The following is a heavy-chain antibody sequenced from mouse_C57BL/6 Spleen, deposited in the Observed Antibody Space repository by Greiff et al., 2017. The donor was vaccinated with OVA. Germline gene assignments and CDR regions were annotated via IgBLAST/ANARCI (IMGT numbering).Heavy chain of an antibody. D-gene: IGHD3-2*02. CDR1: GYTFTSYG. V-gene: IGHV1-81*01. CDR3: ARRTPPGSSGTGYFDY. J-gene: IGHJ2*01. Sequence: VMLVESGAELARPGASVKLSCKASGYTFTSYGISWVKQRTGQGLEWIGEIYPRSGNTYYNEKFKGKATLTADKSSSTAYMELRSLTSEDSAVYFGARRTPPGSSGTGYFDYWGQGTTLTVSS. CDR2: IYPRSGNT.